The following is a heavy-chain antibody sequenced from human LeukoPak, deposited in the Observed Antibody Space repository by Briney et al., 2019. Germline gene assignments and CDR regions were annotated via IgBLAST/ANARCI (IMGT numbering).Heavy chain of an antibody. CDR1: GGSISSYY. CDR3: ARLKDGVFGP. J-gene: IGHJ5*02. V-gene: IGHV4-59*08. D-gene: IGHD2-8*01. CDR2: IYYSGST. Sequence: NPSETLSPTCTVSGGSISSYYWSWIRQPPGKGLEWIGFIYYSGSTNYNPSLKSRVTISVDTSKNQFSLNLSSVTAADTAIYYCARLKDGVFGPWGQGTLVTVSS.